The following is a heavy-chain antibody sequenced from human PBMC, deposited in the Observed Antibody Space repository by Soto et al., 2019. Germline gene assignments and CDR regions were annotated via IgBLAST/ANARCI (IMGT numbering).Heavy chain of an antibody. V-gene: IGHV3-7*03. Sequence: GGSLRLSCAASGFTFSSYWMTWVRQAPGKGLEWVANIKQDGSERYYVDSVKGRFTISRDNAKNSLYLQMNSLRAEDTAVYYCARYLCGYSYAFDIWGQGTMVTVSS. CDR2: IKQDGSER. D-gene: IGHD5-18*01. J-gene: IGHJ3*02. CDR1: GFTFSSYW. CDR3: ARYLCGYSYAFDI.